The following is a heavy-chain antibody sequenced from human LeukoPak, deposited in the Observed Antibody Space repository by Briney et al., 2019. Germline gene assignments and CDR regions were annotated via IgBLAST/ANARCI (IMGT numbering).Heavy chain of an antibody. CDR1: GGTFTSYD. D-gene: IGHD3-10*01. V-gene: IGHV1-8*03. CDR3: ARALWFGELDAFDI. Sequence: ASVKVSCKASGGTFTSYDINWVRQATGQGLEWMGWMNPNSGNTGYAQKFQGRVTITRNTSISTAYMELSSLRSEDTAVYYCARALWFGELDAFDIWGQGTMVTVSS. CDR2: MNPNSGNT. J-gene: IGHJ3*02.